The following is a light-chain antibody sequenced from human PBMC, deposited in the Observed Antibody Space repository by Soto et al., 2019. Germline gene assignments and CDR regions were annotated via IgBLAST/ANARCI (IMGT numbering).Light chain of an antibody. CDR1: QSLLYSNGYNY. J-gene: IGKJ4*01. CDR3: MQVLQAPLT. CDR2: LGS. V-gene: IGKV2-28*01. Sequence: DIVMTQSPLSLPVTPGEPASISCRSSQSLLYSNGYNYVDWYLQKPGQPPQLLIFLGSSRASGVPDRFNGSGSGTDFTLRITTVEAEDVGVYYCMQVLQAPLTFGGRTKVDIK.